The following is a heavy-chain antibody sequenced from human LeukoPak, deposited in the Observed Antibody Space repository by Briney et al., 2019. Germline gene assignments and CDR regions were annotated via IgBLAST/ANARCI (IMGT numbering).Heavy chain of an antibody. CDR2: IYYSGST. V-gene: IGHV4-59*01. CDR1: GGSISSYY. Sequence: PSETLSLTCTVPGGSISSYYWSWIRQPPGKGLEWIGYIYYSGSTNYNPSLKSRVTISVDTSKNQFSLKLSSVTAADTAVYYCAREGSYDFWGGYPGWFDPWGQGTLVTVSS. J-gene: IGHJ5*02. D-gene: IGHD3-3*01. CDR3: AREGSYDFWGGYPGWFDP.